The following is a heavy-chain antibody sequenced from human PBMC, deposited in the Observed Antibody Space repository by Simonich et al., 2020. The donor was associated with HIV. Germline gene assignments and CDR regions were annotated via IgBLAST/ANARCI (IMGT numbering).Heavy chain of an antibody. J-gene: IGHJ4*02. D-gene: IGHD2-2*01. CDR3: ARGFYQRLYYFDY. CDR2: INHSGST. Sequence: QVQLQQWGAGLLKPSETLSLTCAVYGGSFSGHYWSWVRQPPGKGLGWIGKINHSGSTNYNPSLKSRVTISVDTAKNQFSRKLSSVTAADTAVYYCARGFYQRLYYFDYWGQGTLVTVSS. CDR1: GGSFSGHY. V-gene: IGHV4-34*01.